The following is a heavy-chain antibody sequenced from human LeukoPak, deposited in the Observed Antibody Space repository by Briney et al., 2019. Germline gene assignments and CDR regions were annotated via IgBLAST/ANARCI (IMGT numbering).Heavy chain of an antibody. J-gene: IGHJ4*02. Sequence: PGGSLRLSCAASGFTFSNYEMNWVRQAPGKGPEWVSYISSSGSSIYYADSVKGRFTISRDNAKNSLNLQMNSLRAEDTAVYYCARGNWYSFHYWGQGTLVTVSS. CDR3: ARGNWYSFHY. V-gene: IGHV3-48*03. D-gene: IGHD1-1*01. CDR1: GFTFSNYE. CDR2: ISSSGSSI.